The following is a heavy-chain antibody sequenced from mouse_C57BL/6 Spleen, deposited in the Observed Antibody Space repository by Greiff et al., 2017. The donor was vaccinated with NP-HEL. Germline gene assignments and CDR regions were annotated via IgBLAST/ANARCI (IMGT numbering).Heavy chain of an antibody. V-gene: IGHV5-6*01. D-gene: IGHD1-1*01. CDR3: ARQNYYGSSYHYAMDY. Sequence: EVQRVESGGDLVKPGGSLKLSCAASGFTFSSYGMSWVRQTPDKRLEWVATISSGGSYTYYPDSVKGRFTISRDNAKNTLYLQMSSLKSEDTAMYYCARQNYYGSSYHYAMDYWGQGTSVTVSS. CDR2: ISSGGSYT. CDR1: GFTFSSYG. J-gene: IGHJ4*01.